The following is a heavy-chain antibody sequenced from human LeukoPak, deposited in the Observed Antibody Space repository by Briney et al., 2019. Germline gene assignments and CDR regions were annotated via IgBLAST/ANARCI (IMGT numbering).Heavy chain of an antibody. CDR3: ARAPVPYYYYYGMDV. Sequence: AASVKVSCKASGGTFSSYAISWVRQAPGQGLEWMGGIIPIFGTANYAQKFQGRVTITADESTSTAYMELSSLRSEDTAVYYCARAPVPYYYYYGMDVWGQGTTVTVSS. V-gene: IGHV1-69*13. CDR2: IIPIFGTA. J-gene: IGHJ6*02. CDR1: GGTFSSYA.